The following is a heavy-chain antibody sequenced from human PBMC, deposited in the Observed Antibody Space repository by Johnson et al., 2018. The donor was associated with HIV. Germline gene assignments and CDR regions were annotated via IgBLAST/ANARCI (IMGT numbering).Heavy chain of an antibody. CDR3: ARVRIIYSSSWYDAFDI. Sequence: VQLVESGGGVVQPGRSLRLSCAASGFTFSSYSMHWVRQAPGKGLEWVAVISYDGSNKYYADSVKGRFTISRDNSKNTLYLQMSSLRVEDTAVYCCARVRIIYSSSWYDAFDIWGQGTMVTVSS. CDR1: GFTFSSYS. D-gene: IGHD6-13*01. V-gene: IGHV3-30-3*01. J-gene: IGHJ3*02. CDR2: ISYDGSNK.